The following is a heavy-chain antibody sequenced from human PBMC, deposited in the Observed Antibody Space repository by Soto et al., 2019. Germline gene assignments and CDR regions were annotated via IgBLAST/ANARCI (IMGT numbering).Heavy chain of an antibody. D-gene: IGHD3-10*01. V-gene: IGHV3-49*04. CDR2: IIIQTYHKTP. CDR1: GCSFGDYA. CDR3: GRAESPDTASFSDY. J-gene: IGHJ4*02. Sequence: GALRLSCTGSGCSFGDYAINWVRQAPGKGLEWVGPIIIQTYHKTPEYAPSVKDRFTITRDDSTSLAHLQMTSLRAEHSAVYYCGRAESPDTASFSDYWGQGTLVTVSS.